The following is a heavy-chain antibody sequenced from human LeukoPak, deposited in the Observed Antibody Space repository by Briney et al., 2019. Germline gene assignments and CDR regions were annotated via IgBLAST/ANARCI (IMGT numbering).Heavy chain of an antibody. J-gene: IGHJ4*02. Sequence: PSETLSLTCTVSGVSISSYYWSWIRQPPGKGLEWIGEINHSGSTNYNPSLKSRVTISVDTSKNQFSLKLSSVTAADTAVYYCARGYPQQLALIRFDYWGQGTLVTVSS. CDR1: GVSISSYY. V-gene: IGHV4-34*01. D-gene: IGHD6-13*01. CDR2: INHSGST. CDR3: ARGYPQQLALIRFDY.